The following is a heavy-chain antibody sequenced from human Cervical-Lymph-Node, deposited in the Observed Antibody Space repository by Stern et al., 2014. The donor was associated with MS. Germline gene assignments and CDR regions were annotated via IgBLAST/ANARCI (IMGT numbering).Heavy chain of an antibody. D-gene: IGHD5-12*01. J-gene: IGHJ4*02. Sequence: QVQLQESGPGLVKPSETLSLTCSVSGGSISRSTYYWGWIRQPPGKGLEWIGSIYYSGTTYYNPSLKSRVTIDPSTHQFPLRLTLWAAADTAVYYCARHDGWLPHYWSQGTLVTVSS. V-gene: IGHV4-39*01. CDR2: IYYSGTT. CDR3: ARHDGWLPHY. CDR1: GGSISRSTYY.